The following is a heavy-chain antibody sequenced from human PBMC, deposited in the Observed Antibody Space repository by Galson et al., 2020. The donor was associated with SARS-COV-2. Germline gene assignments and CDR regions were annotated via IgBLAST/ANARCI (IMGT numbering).Heavy chain of an antibody. CDR2: IFNGGGT. CDR1: DGSINSGHYY. D-gene: IGHD3-22*01. J-gene: IGHJ4*02. CDR3: ARADSSGSYFDF. Sequence: SETLSLTCTVTDGSINSGHYYWSWIRQPPGKGLEWIGYIFNGGGTYYNPSLTSRLTISVDTSKNQFSLRLSSVTAADTAVYYCARADSSGSYFDFWGQGSLVTVSS. V-gene: IGHV4-30-4*01.